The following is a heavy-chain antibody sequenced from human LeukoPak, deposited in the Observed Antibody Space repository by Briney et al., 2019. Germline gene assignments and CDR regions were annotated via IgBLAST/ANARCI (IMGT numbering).Heavy chain of an antibody. D-gene: IGHD3-10*01. V-gene: IGHV3-33*06. Sequence: GGSLRLSCAASRFTFSSYVMHRVRQAPGKGLEWVALIWYDGDNKYYSDSVKGRFTISRDNSKNTLYLQMNSLRAEDTAVYYCAKDGDIWFGELLPAFDYWGQGTLVTVSS. CDR2: IWYDGDNK. CDR1: RFTFSSYV. J-gene: IGHJ4*02. CDR3: AKDGDIWFGELLPAFDY.